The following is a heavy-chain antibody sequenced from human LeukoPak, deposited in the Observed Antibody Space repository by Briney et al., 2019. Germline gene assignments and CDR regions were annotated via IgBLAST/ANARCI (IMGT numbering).Heavy chain of an antibody. CDR1: GGSISSSSYY. D-gene: IGHD2-2*02. J-gene: IGHJ5*02. CDR3: ARHEIVVVPAAILCGWFDP. Sequence: SETPSLTCTVSGGSISSSSYYWGWIRQPPGKGLEWIGSIYYSGSTYYNPSLKSRGTISVDTSKNQFSLKLSSVTAADTAVYYCARHEIVVVPAAILCGWFDPWGQGTLVTVSS. V-gene: IGHV4-39*01. CDR2: IYYSGST.